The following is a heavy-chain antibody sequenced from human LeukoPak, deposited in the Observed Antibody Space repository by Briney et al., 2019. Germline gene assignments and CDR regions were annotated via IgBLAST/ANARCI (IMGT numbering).Heavy chain of an antibody. D-gene: IGHD1-26*01. CDR3: ARVLGGSPNWFDP. J-gene: IGHJ5*02. CDR2: IYYSGST. Sequence: PSETLSLTCTVSGGSISSYYWSWIRQPPGKGLEWIGYIYYSGSTNYNPSLKSRVTISVDTSKNQFSLKLSSVTAADTAVYYCARVLGGSPNWFDPWGQGTLVTVSS. V-gene: IGHV4-59*01. CDR1: GGSISSYY.